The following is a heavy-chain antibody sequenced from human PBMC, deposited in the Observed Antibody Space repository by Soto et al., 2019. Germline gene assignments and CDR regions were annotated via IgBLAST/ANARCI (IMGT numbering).Heavy chain of an antibody. Sequence: SDTLSXTXAVXGGSFSGYYWSWIRQPPGKGLEWIGEINHSGSTNYNPSLKSRVTISVDTSKNQFSLKLSSVTAADTAVYYCARPIFYYYGSGSYYNDNWFDPWGQGTLVTVSS. V-gene: IGHV4-34*01. CDR2: INHSGST. CDR1: GGSFSGYY. CDR3: ARPIFYYYGSGSYYNDNWFDP. D-gene: IGHD3-10*01. J-gene: IGHJ5*02.